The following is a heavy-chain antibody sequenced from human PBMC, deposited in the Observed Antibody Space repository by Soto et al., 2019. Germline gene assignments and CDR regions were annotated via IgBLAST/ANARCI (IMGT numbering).Heavy chain of an antibody. CDR1: GYTFTRSG. J-gene: IGHJ6*02. CDR2: INAGNGNT. D-gene: IGHD6-19*01. V-gene: IGHV1-3*01. CDR3: ASHRRPYSSGWYEGYYYGMDV. Sequence: ASVKVSCKASGYTFTRSGISWVRQAPGQRLEWMGWINAGNGNTKYSQKFQGRVTITRDTSASTAYMELSSLRSEDTAVYYCASHRRPYSSGWYEGYYYGMDVWGQGTTVTVSS.